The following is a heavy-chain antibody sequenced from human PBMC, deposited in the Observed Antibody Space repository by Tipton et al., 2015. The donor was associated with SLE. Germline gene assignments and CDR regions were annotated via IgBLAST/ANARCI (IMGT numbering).Heavy chain of an antibody. D-gene: IGHD2-21*02. CDR3: ARDPGRGGGDALDI. CDR1: GYTFTSYG. Sequence: QSGAEVTKPGASVKVSCKASGYTFTSYGISWVRQAPGQGLEWMGWISAYNDNTNYVQKFQGRVTMTTDTSTSTAYMELRSLRSDDTAVYYCARDPGRGGGDALDIWGQGTMVTVSS. J-gene: IGHJ3*02. CDR2: ISAYNDNT. V-gene: IGHV1-18*04.